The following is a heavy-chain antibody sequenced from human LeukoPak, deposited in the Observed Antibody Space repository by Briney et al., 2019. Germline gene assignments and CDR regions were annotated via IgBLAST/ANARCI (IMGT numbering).Heavy chain of an antibody. Sequence: GRSLRLSCAASGFPFSTYAMYWVRQAPGKGLEWVAVISYDGSSKYCADSVKGRFTISRDNSKNTLYLQMNTLRPEDMAVYYCARGAPPDYWGQGTLVTVSS. CDR2: ISYDGSSK. J-gene: IGHJ4*02. CDR3: ARGAPPDY. CDR1: GFPFSTYA. V-gene: IGHV3-30-3*01. D-gene: IGHD3-16*01.